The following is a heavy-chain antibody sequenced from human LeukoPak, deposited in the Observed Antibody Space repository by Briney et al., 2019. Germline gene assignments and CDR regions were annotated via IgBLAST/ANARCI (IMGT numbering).Heavy chain of an antibody. D-gene: IGHD5-12*01. V-gene: IGHV4-39*01. J-gene: IGHJ3*02. CDR3: ARHSRSAYTGYENAFDI. CDR1: GDSISSSSYC. CDR2: IYNSANT. Sequence: SETLSLTCTVSGDSISSSSYCWDWLRQPPGKGLEWIGNIYNSANTHYNPSLKTRITMSVDTSKNQFSLKLNSVTAADTGIYYCARHSRSAYTGYENAFDIWGQGTMVTVSS.